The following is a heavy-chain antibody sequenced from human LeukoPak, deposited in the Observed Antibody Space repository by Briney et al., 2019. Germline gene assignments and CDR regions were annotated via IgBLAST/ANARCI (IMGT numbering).Heavy chain of an antibody. V-gene: IGHV1-69*13. D-gene: IGHD2-2*01. CDR1: GGTFSSYA. Sequence: ASVKVSCKASGGTFSSYAISWVRQAPGQGLEWMGGIIPIFGTANYAQKFQGRVTITADESTSTAYMELSSLRSEDTAVYYCARDRGASLFVVVPAAIRDAFDIWGQGTMVTVSS. CDR3: ARDRGASLFVVVPAAIRDAFDI. J-gene: IGHJ3*02. CDR2: IIPIFGTA.